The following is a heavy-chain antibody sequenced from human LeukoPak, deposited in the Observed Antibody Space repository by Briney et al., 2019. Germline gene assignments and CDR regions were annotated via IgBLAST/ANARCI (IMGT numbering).Heavy chain of an antibody. Sequence: PGGSLRLSCAASGFTFSSYGMHWVRQGPGKGLEGVAFIRYDGSKKYYADSVKGRFTISRDNSKNTLYLQMNSLRAEDTAVYYCAKATRGITIFGVDTDGYYFDYWGQGTLVTVSS. CDR3: AKATRGITIFGVDTDGYYFDY. CDR1: GFTFSSYG. CDR2: IRYDGSKK. D-gene: IGHD3-3*01. J-gene: IGHJ4*02. V-gene: IGHV3-30*02.